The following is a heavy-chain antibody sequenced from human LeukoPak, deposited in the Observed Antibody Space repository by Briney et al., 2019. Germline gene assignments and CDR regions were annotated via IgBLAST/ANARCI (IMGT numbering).Heavy chain of an antibody. CDR1: GLTFNSYW. J-gene: IGHJ4*02. D-gene: IGHD3-9*01. CDR3: ARTQLEYYDILTGPKPVDY. CDR2: INGDASNT. V-gene: IGHV3-74*03. Sequence: PGGSLRLSCAASGLTFNSYWMHWVRQVAGKGLVWVARINGDASNTTYADSVKGRFTISRDNAKNTLYLQMNSLRAEDTAVYYCARTQLEYYDILTGPKPVDYWGQGTLVTVSS.